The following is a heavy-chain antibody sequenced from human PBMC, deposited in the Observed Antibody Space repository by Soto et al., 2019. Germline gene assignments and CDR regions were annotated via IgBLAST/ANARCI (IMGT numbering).Heavy chain of an antibody. CDR1: GFTFSSYG. D-gene: IGHD3-10*01. CDR3: ARDEAYGSGAHYYYYGMDV. J-gene: IGHJ6*02. Sequence: QVQLVESGGGVVQPGRSLRLSCAASGFTFSSYGMHWVRQAPGKGLEWVAVIWYDGSNKYYADSVKGRFTISRDNSKNTLYLQMNSLRSEDTAVYYCARDEAYGSGAHYYYYGMDVWGQGTTVTVSS. V-gene: IGHV3-33*01. CDR2: IWYDGSNK.